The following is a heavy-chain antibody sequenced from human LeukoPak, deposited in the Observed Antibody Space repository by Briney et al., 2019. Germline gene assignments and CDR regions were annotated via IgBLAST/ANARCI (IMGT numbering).Heavy chain of an antibody. J-gene: IGHJ6*02. CDR2: INTNTGNP. CDR3: ASPYGDQRYYYGMDV. CDR1: GYTFTSYA. Sequence: GASVKVSCKASGYTFTSYAMNWVRQAPGQGLEWMGWINTNTGNPTYAQGFTGRFVFSLDTSVSTAYLQISSLKAEDTAVYYCASPYGDQRYYYGMDVWGQGTTVTVSS. V-gene: IGHV7-4-1*02. D-gene: IGHD4-17*01.